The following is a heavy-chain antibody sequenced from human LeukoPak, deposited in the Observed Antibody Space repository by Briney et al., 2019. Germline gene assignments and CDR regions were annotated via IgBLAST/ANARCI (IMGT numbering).Heavy chain of an antibody. V-gene: IGHV4-39*01. CDR1: GGSIISSSYY. CDR3: ATHNFATHSSIWYDC. CDR2: IYYSGST. J-gene: IGHJ5*01. D-gene: IGHD6-13*01. Sequence: PSETLSLTCTVSGGSIISSSYYWGWIRQPPGKGLEWIGSIYYSGSTYYNPSLKSRVTVSVDTSKNQFSLRLSSVTAADTAVYYCATHNFATHSSIWYDCWGQGTLVTVSS.